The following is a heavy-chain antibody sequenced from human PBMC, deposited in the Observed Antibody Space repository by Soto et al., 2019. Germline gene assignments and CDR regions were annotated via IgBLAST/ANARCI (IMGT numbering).Heavy chain of an antibody. CDR3: ASADIGYCSGGSCSVQYFQH. D-gene: IGHD2-15*01. Sequence: GESLKISCKGSGYSFTSYWIGWVRQMPGKGLEWMGIIYPGDSDTRYSPSFQGQVTISADKSISTAYLQWSSLKASDTAMYYCASADIGYCSGGSCSVQYFQHWGQGTLVTVSS. CDR2: IYPGDSDT. CDR1: GYSFTSYW. V-gene: IGHV5-51*01. J-gene: IGHJ1*01.